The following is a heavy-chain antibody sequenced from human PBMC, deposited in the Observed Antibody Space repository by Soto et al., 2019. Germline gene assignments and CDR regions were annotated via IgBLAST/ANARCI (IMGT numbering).Heavy chain of an antibody. CDR2: IIPFSGTV. J-gene: IGHJ6*02. CDR3: ARGSYDSYAGFFGMDV. CDR1: GHTFTGYY. D-gene: IGHD3-10*01. Sequence: SVKVSCKASGHTFTGYYMHWVRQAPGQGLEWMGGIIPFSGTVTYTQRFQGRLTLTADEPTKTAYMELSSLRSEDTAVYYCARGSYDSYAGFFGMDVWGQGTTVTVSS. V-gene: IGHV1-69*13.